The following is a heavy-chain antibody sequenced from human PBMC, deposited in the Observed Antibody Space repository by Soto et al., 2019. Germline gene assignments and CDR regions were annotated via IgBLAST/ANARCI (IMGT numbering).Heavy chain of an antibody. CDR1: GVSIINGDYY. Sequence: SETLSLTCTVSGVSIINGDYYWSWIRQPPGKGLEWIGYIYYSGNTYYNPSLKSRVMISVDTSKNQFSLNLSSVTAADTAVYYCASGYYDILTGRDTKYYFDYWGQGTLVTVSS. CDR3: ASGYYDILTGRDTKYYFDY. D-gene: IGHD3-9*01. CDR2: IYYSGNT. J-gene: IGHJ4*02. V-gene: IGHV4-30-4*01.